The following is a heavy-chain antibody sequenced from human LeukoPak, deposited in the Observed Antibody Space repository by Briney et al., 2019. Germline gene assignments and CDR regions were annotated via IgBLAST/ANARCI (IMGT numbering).Heavy chain of an antibody. Sequence: SETLSLTCTVSGGSVSSGSYYWSWIRQPPGKGLEWIGYIYYSGSTNYNPSLKSRVTISVDTSKNQFSLKLSSVTAADTAVYYCARDLYYCGSGSYRAFDIWGQGTMVTVSS. CDR1: GGSVSSGSYY. CDR3: ARDLYYCGSGSYRAFDI. D-gene: IGHD3-10*01. V-gene: IGHV4-61*01. CDR2: IYYSGST. J-gene: IGHJ3*02.